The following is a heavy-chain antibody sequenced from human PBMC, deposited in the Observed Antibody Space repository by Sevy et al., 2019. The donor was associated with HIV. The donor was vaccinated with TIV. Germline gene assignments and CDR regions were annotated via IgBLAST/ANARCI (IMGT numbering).Heavy chain of an antibody. CDR2: IKQDGSEK. J-gene: IGHJ4*02. D-gene: IGHD6-13*01. V-gene: IGHV3-7*01. Sequence: GGSLRLSCAASGFTFSSYWMSWVRQAPGKGLEWVANIKQDGSEKYYVDSVKGRFTISRDNAKNSLYLQMNSLRAEDTAVYYCARDPGAAAGTPFDHWGQGTLVTVSS. CDR1: GFTFSSYW. CDR3: ARDPGAAAGTPFDH.